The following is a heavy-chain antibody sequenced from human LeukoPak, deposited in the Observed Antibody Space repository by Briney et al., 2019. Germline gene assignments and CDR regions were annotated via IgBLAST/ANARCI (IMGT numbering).Heavy chain of an antibody. CDR1: GYSISTGYY. J-gene: IGHJ4*02. CDR3: ARVRRFGAGQDY. CDR2: FYHGGST. V-gene: IGHV4-38-2*02. Sequence: SETLSLTCTVSGYSISTGYYWDWIRQPPGKGLEWIGTFYHGGSTYYNPSLKSRVTISLDTSKNQFSLKVKSVTAADTAVYYCARVRRFGAGQDYWGQGTLVTFSS. D-gene: IGHD3-16*01.